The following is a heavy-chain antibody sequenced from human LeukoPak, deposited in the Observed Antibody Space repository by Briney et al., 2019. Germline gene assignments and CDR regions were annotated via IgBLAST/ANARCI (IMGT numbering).Heavy chain of an antibody. Sequence: ASVEVSCKASGYTFTSYGISWVRQAPGQGLEWMGWISAYNGNTNYAQKLQGRVTMTTDTSTSTAYMELRSLRSDDTAVYYCARVAILRFLEWPREGNYYYYGMDVWGQGTTVTVSS. V-gene: IGHV1-18*01. CDR1: GYTFTSYG. CDR3: ARVAILRFLEWPREGNYYYYGMDV. D-gene: IGHD3-3*01. J-gene: IGHJ6*02. CDR2: ISAYNGNT.